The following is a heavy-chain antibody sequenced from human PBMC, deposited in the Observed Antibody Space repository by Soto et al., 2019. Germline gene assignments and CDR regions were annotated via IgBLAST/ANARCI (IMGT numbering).Heavy chain of an antibody. J-gene: IGHJ4*02. CDR2: INTDGSGT. CDR3: ATLQFAGPDY. Sequence: EVQLVESGGDLVQPGGSLRLSCAASGFTFSDYWMHWVRQVPGKGLVWVSRINTDGSGTGYADFVKGRFTIARDNAKNTLYLQMNSLSADDTAVYYCATLQFAGPDYWGQGNLVSVSS. V-gene: IGHV3-74*01. D-gene: IGHD3-16*01. CDR1: GFTFSDYW.